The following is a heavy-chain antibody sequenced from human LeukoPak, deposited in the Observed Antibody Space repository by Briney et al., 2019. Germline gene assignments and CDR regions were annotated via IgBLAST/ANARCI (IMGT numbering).Heavy chain of an antibody. CDR3: ARQAGQIATEEYFQH. Sequence: PGESLKLSCKASGYSFTSYWIGWVRQMPGKGLEWMGIIYPGDSDARYSPSFQGQVTFSADKSISTVYLQWSSLKASDIAMYYCARQAGQIATEEYFQHWGQGTLVTVSS. CDR2: IYPGDSDA. V-gene: IGHV5-51*01. J-gene: IGHJ1*01. CDR1: GYSFTSYW.